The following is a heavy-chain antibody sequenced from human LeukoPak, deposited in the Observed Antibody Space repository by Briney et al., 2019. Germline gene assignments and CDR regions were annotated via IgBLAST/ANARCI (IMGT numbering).Heavy chain of an antibody. Sequence: GGSLRLSCAVSGFTFSSYSMDWVRQAPGKGLEWVSYISSSSSTIYYADSVKGRFTISRDNAKNSLFLQMNSLRAEDTAVYYCARDRVNWNDGVDYWGQGTLVTVSS. CDR3: ARDRVNWNDGVDY. V-gene: IGHV3-48*01. CDR1: GFTFSSYS. CDR2: ISSSSSTI. J-gene: IGHJ4*02. D-gene: IGHD1-20*01.